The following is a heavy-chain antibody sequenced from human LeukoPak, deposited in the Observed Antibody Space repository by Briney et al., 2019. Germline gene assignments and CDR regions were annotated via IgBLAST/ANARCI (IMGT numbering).Heavy chain of an antibody. CDR2: INPNSGGT. J-gene: IGHJ6*02. Sequence: GASVKVSCKASGYTFTGYYMHWVRQAPGQGLEWMGWINPNSGGTNYAQKFQGRVTMTRDTSISTAYMELSRLRSDDTAGYYCARDPAGTSKYYYYYYGMDVWGQGTTVTVSS. D-gene: IGHD1-1*01. CDR1: GYTFTGYY. CDR3: ARDPAGTSKYYYYYYGMDV. V-gene: IGHV1-2*02.